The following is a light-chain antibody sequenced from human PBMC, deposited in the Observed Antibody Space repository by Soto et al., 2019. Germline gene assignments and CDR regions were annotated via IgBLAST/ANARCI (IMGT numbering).Light chain of an antibody. J-gene: IGKJ3*01. Sequence: DIKMTQSPSTLSASVGDRVTITCQASQDINNYVNWYQQKPGRAPKLLIYDASNLETGVPSRFSGSGFGTDFTFTISSLQAEELATYYCQHYTHLPPFFTFGPGTKVDVK. CDR1: QDINNY. CDR2: DAS. V-gene: IGKV1-33*01. CDR3: QHYTHLPPFFT.